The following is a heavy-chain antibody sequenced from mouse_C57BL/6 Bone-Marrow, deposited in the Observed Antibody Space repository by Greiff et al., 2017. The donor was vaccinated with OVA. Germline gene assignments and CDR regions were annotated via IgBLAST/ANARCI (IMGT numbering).Heavy chain of an antibody. V-gene: IGHV2-2*01. CDR3: ARRTGPDWYFDV. Sequence: VQVVESGPGLVQPSQSLSITCTVSGFSLTSYGVHWVRQSPGKGLEWLGVIWSGGSTDSNAAFISRLSISKDNSKSQVFFKMNSLQADDTAIYYCARRTGPDWYFDVWGTGTTVTVSS. D-gene: IGHD4-1*01. CDR1: GFSLTSYG. CDR2: IWSGGST. J-gene: IGHJ1*03.